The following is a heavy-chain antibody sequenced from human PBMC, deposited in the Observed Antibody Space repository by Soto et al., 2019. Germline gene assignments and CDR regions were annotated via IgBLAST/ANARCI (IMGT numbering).Heavy chain of an antibody. CDR3: ARAMHPFDFWTRLHYYYYGMDV. V-gene: IGHV1-69*13. J-gene: IGHJ6*02. D-gene: IGHD3-3*01. CDR2: IIPIFGTA. Sequence: GASVKVSCKASGGTFSSYAISWVRQAPGQGLEWMGGIIPIFGTANYAQKFQGRVTITADESTSTAYMELSSLRSEDTAVYYCARAMHPFDFWTRLHYYYYGMDVWGQGTTVTVSS. CDR1: GGTFSSYA.